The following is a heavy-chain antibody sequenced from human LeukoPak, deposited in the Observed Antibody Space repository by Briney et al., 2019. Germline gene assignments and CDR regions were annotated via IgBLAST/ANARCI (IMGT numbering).Heavy chain of an antibody. CDR3: AKGGSYHYYYYYMDV. V-gene: IGHV3-23*01. D-gene: IGHD3-10*01. J-gene: IGHJ6*03. Sequence: PGGSLRLSCAASGFTFSSYAMSWVRQAPGKGLEWVSAISGSGGSTYYADSVKGRFTISRDNSKNTLYLQMNSLRAEDTAVYYCAKGGSYHYYYYYMDVWGKGTTVTVSS. CDR2: ISGSGGST. CDR1: GFTFSSYA.